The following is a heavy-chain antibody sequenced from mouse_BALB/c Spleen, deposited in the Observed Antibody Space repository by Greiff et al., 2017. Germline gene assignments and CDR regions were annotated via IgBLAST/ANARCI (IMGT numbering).Heavy chain of an antibody. J-gene: IGHJ4*01. V-gene: IGHV3-6*02. D-gene: IGHD3-1*01. CDR2: ISYDGSN. CDR1: GYSITSGYY. Sequence: ESGPGLVKPSQSLSLTCSVTGYSITSGYYWNWIRQFPGNKLEWMGYISYDGSNNYNPSLKNRISITRDTSKNQFFLKLNSVTTEDTATYYCARGLGGDYAMDYWGQGTSVTVSS. CDR3: ARGLGGDYAMDY.